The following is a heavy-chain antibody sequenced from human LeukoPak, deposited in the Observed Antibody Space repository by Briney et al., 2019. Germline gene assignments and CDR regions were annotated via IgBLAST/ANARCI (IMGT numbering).Heavy chain of an antibody. V-gene: IGHV3-74*01. Sequence: GGSLRLSCSACGFTLSNYWMHWVRHATGKGLVWVARLHSNRAFITYAASVKGRYTISRDTAKNTLYLQMNSLRVEDTAVYYCARFVVGTAGDYWGQGTLVSVSS. J-gene: IGHJ4*01. CDR1: GFTLSNYW. CDR3: ARFVVGTAGDY. D-gene: IGHD2-21*02. CDR2: LHSNRAFI.